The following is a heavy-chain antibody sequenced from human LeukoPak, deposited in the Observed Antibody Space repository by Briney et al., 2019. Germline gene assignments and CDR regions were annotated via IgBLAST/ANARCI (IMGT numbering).Heavy chain of an antibody. CDR2: ISYDGSNK. Sequence: PGTSLRLSCAASGFTFRSYGMHWVRQAPGKGLEWVAVISYDGSNKYYADSVKGRFTISRDNSKNTLYLQMNSLRAEDTAVYYCARGPTVGVFFDYWGQGTLVTVSS. V-gene: IGHV3-30*03. CDR3: ARGPTVGVFFDY. J-gene: IGHJ4*02. D-gene: IGHD4-23*01. CDR1: GFTFRSYG.